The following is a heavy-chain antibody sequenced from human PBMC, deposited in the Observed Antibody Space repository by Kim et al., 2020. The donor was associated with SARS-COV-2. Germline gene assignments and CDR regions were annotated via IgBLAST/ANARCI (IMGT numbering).Heavy chain of an antibody. J-gene: IGHJ4*02. Sequence: GGSLRLSCAASGFTFRTYAMSWVRQAPGKGLEWVSAISGSGDSTYYADSVKGRFTISRDNSKNTLFLQMNSLRAEDTAVYYCAKLYGGYQIYYFDYWGQGTLVTVSS. CDR1: GFTFRTYA. CDR2: ISGSGDST. D-gene: IGHD5-18*01. V-gene: IGHV3-23*01. CDR3: AKLYGGYQIYYFDY.